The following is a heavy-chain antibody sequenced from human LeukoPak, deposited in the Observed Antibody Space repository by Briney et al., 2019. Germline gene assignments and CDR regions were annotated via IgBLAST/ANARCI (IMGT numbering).Heavy chain of an antibody. J-gene: IGHJ5*02. CDR2: IYPGDSDT. Sequence: KLGESLKISCKGSGYSFTSYWIGWVRQMTGKGLEWMGIIYPGDSDTRYSPSFQGQVTISADKSISTAYLQWSSLKASDTAMYYCARRAVLWFGESPTGGWFDPWGQGTLVTVSS. D-gene: IGHD3-10*01. CDR3: ARRAVLWFGESPTGGWFDP. CDR1: GYSFTSYW. V-gene: IGHV5-51*01.